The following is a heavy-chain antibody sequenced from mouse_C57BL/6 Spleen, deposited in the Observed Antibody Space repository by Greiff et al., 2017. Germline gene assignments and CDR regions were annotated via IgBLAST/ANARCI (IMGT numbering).Heavy chain of an antibody. CDR1: GFSLSTSGMG. D-gene: IGHD1-1*01. Sequence: QVTLKVSGPGILQSSQTLSLTCSFSGFSLSTSGMGVSWIRQPSGKGLEWLAHIYWDDDKRYNPSLKSRLTISKDTSRNQVFLKITSVDTADTATYYCARGYGSSYGVRYYAMDYWGQGTSVTVSS. J-gene: IGHJ4*01. V-gene: IGHV8-12*01. CDR2: IYWDDDK. CDR3: ARGYGSSYGVRYYAMDY.